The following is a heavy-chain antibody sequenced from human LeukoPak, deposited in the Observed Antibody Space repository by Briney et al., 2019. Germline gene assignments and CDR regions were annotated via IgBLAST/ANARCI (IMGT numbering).Heavy chain of an antibody. J-gene: IGHJ5*02. V-gene: IGHV3-74*03. Sequence: GGSLRLSCVGPGFTISNYWMHWVRQAPGTGLVWVSRIHPDGSITTYADSVKGRFTISRDNAKNTLYLQMNSLRAEDTAVYYCAPQQTYSPYNWFDPWGQGTLVTVSS. D-gene: IGHD5-12*01. CDR3: APQQTYSPYNWFDP. CDR1: GFTISNYW. CDR2: IHPDGSIT.